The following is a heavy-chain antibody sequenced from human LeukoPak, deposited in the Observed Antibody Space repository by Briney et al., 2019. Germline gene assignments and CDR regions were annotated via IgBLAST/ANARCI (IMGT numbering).Heavy chain of an antibody. Sequence: ASVKVSCKASGGTFSNYAISWVRQAPGQGLEWMGGIIPIFGTANYAQKFQGRVTITADKSTSTAYMELSSLRSEDTAVYYCATDLLNYYDSSGYFREYWGQGTLVTVSS. CDR2: IIPIFGTA. J-gene: IGHJ4*02. CDR1: GGTFSNYA. V-gene: IGHV1-69*06. D-gene: IGHD3-22*01. CDR3: ATDLLNYYDSSGYFREY.